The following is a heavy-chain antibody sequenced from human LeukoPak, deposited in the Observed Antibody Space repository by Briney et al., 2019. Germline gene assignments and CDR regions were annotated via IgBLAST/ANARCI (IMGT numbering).Heavy chain of an antibody. J-gene: IGHJ6*02. CDR3: ARRSLGVHYGLDV. Sequence: ASVKVSCKASGYTFTGYYIHWVRQAPGQGLEWMGWINPNSGVTNYAQKFQGRVTMTRDTSISTAYMELNSLTSDDTAVYYCARRSLGVHYGLDVWGQGTTVTASS. CDR2: INPNSGVT. CDR1: GYTFTGYY. V-gene: IGHV1-2*02.